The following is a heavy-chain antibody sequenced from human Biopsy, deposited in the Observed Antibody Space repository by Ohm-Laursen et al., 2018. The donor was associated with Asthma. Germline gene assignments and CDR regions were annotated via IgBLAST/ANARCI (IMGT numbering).Heavy chain of an antibody. V-gene: IGHV1-69*13. D-gene: IGHD2-2*01. Sequence: ASVKVSCKSLGGTFNTYVIGWVRQAPGQGLEWMGGISSVFGTTTYPQKFQDRVTITADDSTSTVYMELSSLRSEDTAVYYCARKAGSCISRTCYSLDYWGQGTLVTVSS. CDR2: ISSVFGTT. J-gene: IGHJ4*02. CDR1: GGTFNTYV. CDR3: ARKAGSCISRTCYSLDY.